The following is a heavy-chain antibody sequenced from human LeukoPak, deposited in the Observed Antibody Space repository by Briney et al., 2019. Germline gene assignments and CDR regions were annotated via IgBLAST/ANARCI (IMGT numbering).Heavy chain of an antibody. J-gene: IGHJ4*02. D-gene: IGHD3-22*01. CDR3: ARGPYDSSGYHYSEFDY. V-gene: IGHV6-1*01. CDR1: GDSVSSNSAA. Sequence: SQTLSLTCAISGDSVSSNSAAWNWLRQSPSRGLEWLGRTYYRSKWYNDYAVSVKSRITINPDTSKNQFSLQLNSVTPEDTAVYYCARGPYDSSGYHYSEFDYWGQGTLVTVSS. CDR2: TYYRSKWYN.